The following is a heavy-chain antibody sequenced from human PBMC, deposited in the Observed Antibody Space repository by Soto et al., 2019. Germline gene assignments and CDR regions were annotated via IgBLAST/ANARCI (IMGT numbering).Heavy chain of an antibody. D-gene: IGHD5-18*01. J-gene: IGHJ4*02. Sequence: EVQLEDSGGALVQPGRSLRLSCAASGFTFDDYAMYWVRQVLGKGLEWGSSISWNSGNIGYADSVKGRFTTSRDNAKNSLYLQMNSLRPEDTALYFCVRSKGGYSYGTPFDYWGQGTLVTVSS. CDR3: VRSKGGYSYGTPFDY. CDR1: GFTFDDYA. V-gene: IGHV3-9*01. CDR2: ISWNSGNI.